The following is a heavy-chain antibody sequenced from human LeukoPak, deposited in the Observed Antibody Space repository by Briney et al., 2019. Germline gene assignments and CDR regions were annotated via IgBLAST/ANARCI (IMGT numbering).Heavy chain of an antibody. J-gene: IGHJ4*02. V-gene: IGHV1-18*03. CDR2: ISAYNGNT. CDR1: GYTFTSYG. CDR3: ARVVEYYDYVWGSYRYWDS. Sequence: GASVKVSCKASGYTFTSYGISWVRQAPGQGLEWMGWISAYNGNTNYAQKLQGRLTMTTDTSTSTAYMELRSLRSDDMAVYYCARVVEYYDYVWGSYRYWDSWGQGTLVTVSS. D-gene: IGHD3-16*02.